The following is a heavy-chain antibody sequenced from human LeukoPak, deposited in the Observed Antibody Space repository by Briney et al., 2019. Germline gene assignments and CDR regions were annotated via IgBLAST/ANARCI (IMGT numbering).Heavy chain of an antibody. CDR3: ARALMTLVRGVPRTTWFDP. V-gene: IGHV4-34*01. D-gene: IGHD3-10*01. CDR1: GGPFSGYY. CDR2: INESGTT. J-gene: IGHJ5*02. Sequence: PSETLSLTCGVFGGPFSGYYWTWVRQAPGKGLEWIGEINESGTTNYNTSLNNRVTISVDTSKNQFSLKLTSLTAADTAVFYCARALMTLVRGVPRTTWFDPWGQGTLVTVSS.